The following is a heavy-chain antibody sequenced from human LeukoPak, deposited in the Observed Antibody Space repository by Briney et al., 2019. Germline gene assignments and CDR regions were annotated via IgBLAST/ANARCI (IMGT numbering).Heavy chain of an antibody. CDR2: IYTSGST. Sequence: SETLSLTCTVSGGSISSYYWSWIRQPAGKGLEWIGRIYTSGSTNYNPSLKSRVTMSVDTSKNQFSLKLSSVTAADTAVYYCARGIQDYDFWSYYYYYMDVWAKGTTVTVSS. CDR3: ARGIQDYDFWSYYYYYMDV. J-gene: IGHJ6*03. V-gene: IGHV4-4*07. CDR1: GGSISSYY. D-gene: IGHD3-3*01.